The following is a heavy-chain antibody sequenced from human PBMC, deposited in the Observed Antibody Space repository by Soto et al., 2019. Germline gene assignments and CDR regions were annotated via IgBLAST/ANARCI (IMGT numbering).Heavy chain of an antibody. CDR1: GFTFSSYA. J-gene: IGHJ5*02. CDR3: ANLPYGGSPGDWFDP. D-gene: IGHD2-15*01. V-gene: IGHV3-23*01. CDR2: ISGSGGST. Sequence: LRLSCAASGFTFSSYAMSWVRQAPWKWLEWVSAISGSGGSTYYADSVKGRFTISRDNSKNTLYLQMNSLRAEDTAVYYCANLPYGGSPGDWFDPWGQGTLVTVSS.